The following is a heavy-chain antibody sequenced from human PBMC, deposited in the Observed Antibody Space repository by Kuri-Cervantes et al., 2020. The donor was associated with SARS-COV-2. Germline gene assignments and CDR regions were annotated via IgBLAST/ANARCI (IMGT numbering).Heavy chain of an antibody. CDR3: AREPPGWLRNSGENWYFDL. V-gene: IGHV4-34*01. D-gene: IGHD5-12*01. CDR2: INHSGST. J-gene: IGHJ2*01. CDR1: GGSFSGYY. Sequence: GSLRLSCAVYGGSFSGYYWSWIRQPPGKGLEWIGEINHSGSTNYNPSLKSRVTISVDTSKNQFSLKLSSVTAADTAVYYCAREPPGWLRNSGENWYFDLWGRGTRGTVSS.